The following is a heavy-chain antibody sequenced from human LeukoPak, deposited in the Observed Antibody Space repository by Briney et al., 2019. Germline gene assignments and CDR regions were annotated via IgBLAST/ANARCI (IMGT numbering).Heavy chain of an antibody. CDR2: IWYDGSNK. CDR3: AREPYYYDAPDY. J-gene: IGHJ4*02. D-gene: IGHD3-22*01. Sequence: GGSLRLSCAASGFTFSSYGMHWVRQALGKGLEWVAVIWYDGSNKYYADSVKGRFTISRDNSKNTLYLQMNSLRAEDTAVYYCAREPYYYDAPDYWGQGTLVTVSS. CDR1: GFTFSSYG. V-gene: IGHV3-33*01.